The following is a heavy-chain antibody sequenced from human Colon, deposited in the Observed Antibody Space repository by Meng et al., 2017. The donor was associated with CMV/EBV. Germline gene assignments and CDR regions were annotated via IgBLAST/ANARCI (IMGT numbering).Heavy chain of an antibody. CDR2: ISYDGSTK. D-gene: IGHD6-19*01. J-gene: IGHJ4*02. Sequence: GGSLRLSCAASGFTFSYHTIHWVRQAPGKGLEWVALISYDGSTKYYVDSVKGRFNISRDNSDNTVYLQMDSLRRDDSGTYYCAKESVAVAGTSFDYWGPGARVTVSS. CDR3: AKESVAVAGTSFDY. V-gene: IGHV3-30*18. CDR1: GFTFSYHT.